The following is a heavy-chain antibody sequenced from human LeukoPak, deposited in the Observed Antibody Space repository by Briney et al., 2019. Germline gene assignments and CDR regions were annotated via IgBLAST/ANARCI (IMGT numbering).Heavy chain of an antibody. CDR1: GGSISNYY. D-gene: IGHD3-10*01. Sequence: PSETLSLTCTVSGGSISNYYWSWIRQPPGEGLDWIGFIHSNGGANYNASLNSRATISRDTSRSQVSLKLTSVTAADTAVYYCASSNLGSLGQFDPWGQGTLVTVSS. CDR2: IHSNGGA. J-gene: IGHJ5*02. CDR3: ASSNLGSLGQFDP. V-gene: IGHV4-59*01.